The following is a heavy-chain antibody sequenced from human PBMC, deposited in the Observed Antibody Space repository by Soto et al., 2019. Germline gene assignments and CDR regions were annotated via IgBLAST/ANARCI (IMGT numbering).Heavy chain of an antibody. V-gene: IGHV3-11*01. D-gene: IGHD3-3*01. CDR2: IDTSSTKI. Sequence: QVQLVESGGDVVKRGGSLRLSCAASGYTFSDYYMSWIRQAPGQGLEWMSYIDTSSTKIYYADSVKGRFTISRDNAKNSLYLEMNSLRDEDTAVYYCASHYDMWSGYLSPVDYWGQGTLVTVSS. J-gene: IGHJ4*02. CDR1: GYTFSDYY. CDR3: ASHYDMWSGYLSPVDY.